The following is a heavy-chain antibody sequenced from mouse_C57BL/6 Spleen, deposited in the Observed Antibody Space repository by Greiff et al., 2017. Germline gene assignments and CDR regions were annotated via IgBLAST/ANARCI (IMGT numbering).Heavy chain of an antibody. D-gene: IGHD2-4*01. V-gene: IGHV1-76*01. Sequence: QVHVKQSGAELVRPGASVKLSCKASGYTFTDYYINWVKQRPGQGLEWIARIYPGSGNTYYNEKFKGKATLTAEKSSSTAYMQLSSLTSEDSAVYFCARSPMIRYAMDYWGQGTSVTVSS. CDR2: IYPGSGNT. J-gene: IGHJ4*01. CDR1: GYTFTDYY. CDR3: ARSPMIRYAMDY.